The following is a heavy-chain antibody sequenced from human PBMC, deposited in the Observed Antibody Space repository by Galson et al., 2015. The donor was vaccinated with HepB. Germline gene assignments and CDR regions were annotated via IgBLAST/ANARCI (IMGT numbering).Heavy chain of an antibody. V-gene: IGHV3-33*01. CDR2: IWYDGSNK. J-gene: IGHJ4*02. CDR1: GFRFSSYG. Sequence: LRLSCAASGFRFSSYGMHWVRQAPGKGLEWVAVIWYDGSNKYYADSVKGRFTISRDNSKNTLYLQVDCPKIEDTAVYYCARGGDGDLNHFDHWGQGTRVTVSS. D-gene: IGHD4-17*01. CDR3: ARGGDGDLNHFDH.